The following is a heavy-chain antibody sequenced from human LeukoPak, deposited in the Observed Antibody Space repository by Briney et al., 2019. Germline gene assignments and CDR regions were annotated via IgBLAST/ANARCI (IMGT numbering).Heavy chain of an antibody. D-gene: IGHD6-13*01. V-gene: IGHV3-23*01. Sequence: GGTLRLSCAASGFTFSRSAMTWVRQTPGKGLDWVSSISSSGNTYYADSVKGRFTISRDNSKNMLYLQMNSLRAEDTAVYYCVKGRISEDGLDFWGQGTLVTVSS. CDR1: GFTFSRSA. CDR2: ISSSGNT. CDR3: VKGRISEDGLDF. J-gene: IGHJ4*02.